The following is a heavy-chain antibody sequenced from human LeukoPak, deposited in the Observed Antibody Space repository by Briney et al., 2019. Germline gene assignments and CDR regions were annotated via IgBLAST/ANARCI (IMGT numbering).Heavy chain of an antibody. CDR1: GFNFSTNY. D-gene: IGHD3-10*01. Sequence: GGSLLLSCAASGFNFSTNYMNWVRQAPGKGREWVSIIYSGGSTYYADSVKGRFTISRDNSKNTLYLQMNSLRDEDTAVYYCARSMVRGGYAFDIWGQGTMVTVSS. V-gene: IGHV3-53*01. CDR2: IYSGGST. CDR3: ARSMVRGGYAFDI. J-gene: IGHJ3*02.